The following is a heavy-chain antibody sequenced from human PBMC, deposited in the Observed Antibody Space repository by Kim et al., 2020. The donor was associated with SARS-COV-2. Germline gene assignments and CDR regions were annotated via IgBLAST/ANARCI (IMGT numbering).Heavy chain of an antibody. J-gene: IGHJ5*02. CDR1: GGSISSSSYY. CDR2: IYYSGST. CDR3: ARQGEQWLARDNWFDP. D-gene: IGHD6-19*01. Sequence: SETLSLTCTVSGGSISSSSYYWGWIRQPPGKGMEWIGSIYYSGSTYYNPSLKSRVTISVDTSKNQFSLKLSSVTAADTAVYYCARQGEQWLARDNWFDPWGQGTLVTVSS. V-gene: IGHV4-39*01.